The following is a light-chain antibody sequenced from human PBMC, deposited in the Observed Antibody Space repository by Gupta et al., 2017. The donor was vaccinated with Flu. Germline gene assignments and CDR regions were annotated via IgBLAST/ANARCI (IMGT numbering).Light chain of an antibody. V-gene: IGLV2-14*01. CDR1: SSDVGGYNY. CDR2: EVS. J-gene: IGLJ3*02. Sequence: QSALTQPASVSGSPGQSITIPCTGTSSDVGGYNYVSWYQQYPGKAPKFLIYEVSTRPSGVSNRFSGSKSGNTASLTISGLQAEDEADYYCSSYTSSRTWVFGGGTKLTVL. CDR3: SSYTSSRTWV.